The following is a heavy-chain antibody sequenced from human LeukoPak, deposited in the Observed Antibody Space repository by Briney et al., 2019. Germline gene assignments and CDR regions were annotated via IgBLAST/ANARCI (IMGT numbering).Heavy chain of an antibody. CDR2: IRYNGNNK. V-gene: IGHV3-30*02. CDR3: AKDKFAGQAVGATTTLDY. D-gene: IGHD1-26*01. CDR1: GFTFSSYG. Sequence: GASLRLSCAASGFTFSSYGMHWVRQAPGKGLEWVAFIRYNGNNKYYADSVKGRFTISRDNSKNTLYLQMNSLRAEDTAVYYCAKDKFAGQAVGATTTLDYWGQGTLVTVSS. J-gene: IGHJ4*02.